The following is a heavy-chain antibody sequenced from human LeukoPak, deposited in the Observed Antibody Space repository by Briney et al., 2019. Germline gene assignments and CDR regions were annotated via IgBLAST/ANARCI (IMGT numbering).Heavy chain of an antibody. J-gene: IGHJ3*02. V-gene: IGHV3-9*01. D-gene: IGHD3-22*01. CDR2: ISWNSGSI. Sequence: GGSLRLSCAATGFTFDDYAMHWVRQAPGKGLEWVSGISWNSGSIGYADSVKGRFTITRDNAKNSLYLQMNSLRAEDTAVYYCAREISRYYDSSGYLLRGALDIWGQGTMVTVSS. CDR3: AREISRYYDSSGYLLRGALDI. CDR1: GFTFDDYA.